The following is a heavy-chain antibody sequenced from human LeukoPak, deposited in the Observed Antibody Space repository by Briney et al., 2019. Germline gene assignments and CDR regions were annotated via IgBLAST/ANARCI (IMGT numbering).Heavy chain of an antibody. CDR2: ISSSGGTI. CDR3: ARGNKMGYSYAADC. J-gene: IGHJ4*02. D-gene: IGHD5-18*01. CDR1: GFSFSRYN. V-gene: IGHV3-48*04. Sequence: PGGSLRLSCAASGFSFSRYNINWVRQAPGKGLEWISYISSSGGTIYYADSVKGRFTISKDNAKNSLYLQMNSLRVEDTAVYYCARGNKMGYSYAADCWGQGTLVTVSS.